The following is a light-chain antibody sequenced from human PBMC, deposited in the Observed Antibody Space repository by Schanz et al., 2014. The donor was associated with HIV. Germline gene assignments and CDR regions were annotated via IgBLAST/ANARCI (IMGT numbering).Light chain of an antibody. J-gene: IGKJ1*01. CDR3: QQYATSPWT. Sequence: EIVLTQSPATLSVSPGERATLSCRAGQSVNNYLAWYQQKPGQTPRLLIYGASTRATGIPARFSGSGSGTEFTLTISSLQSEDFAVYYCQQYATSPWTFGQGTKVEIK. V-gene: IGKV3-15*01. CDR2: GAS. CDR1: QSVNNY.